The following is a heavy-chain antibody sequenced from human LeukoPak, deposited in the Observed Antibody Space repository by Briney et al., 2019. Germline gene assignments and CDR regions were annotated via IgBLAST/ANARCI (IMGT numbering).Heavy chain of an antibody. D-gene: IGHD3-22*01. V-gene: IGHV3-48*03. J-gene: IGHJ4*02. Sequence: GGSLRLSCAASGFTFSSYEMNWVRQAPGKGLEWVSYISSSGSTIYYADSVKGRFTISRDNAKNSLYLQMNSLRAEDTAIYYCAGGHSSGYYPIDYWGQGTLVTVSS. CDR2: ISSSGSTI. CDR1: GFTFSSYE. CDR3: AGGHSSGYYPIDY.